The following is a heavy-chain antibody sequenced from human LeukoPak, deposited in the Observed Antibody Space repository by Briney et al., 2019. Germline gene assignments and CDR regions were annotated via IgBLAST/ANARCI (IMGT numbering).Heavy chain of an antibody. Sequence: GGSLRLSCAASGFTFSSYEMIWVRQAPGKGLEWVSYISGSGSTINYADSVKGRFTISRDNAKSSLYLQMNILRAEDTAAYYCARDYYDYIGAFDYWGQGTLVSVSS. D-gene: IGHD3-22*01. CDR1: GFTFSSYE. CDR2: ISGSGSTI. CDR3: ARDYYDYIGAFDY. J-gene: IGHJ4*02. V-gene: IGHV3-48*03.